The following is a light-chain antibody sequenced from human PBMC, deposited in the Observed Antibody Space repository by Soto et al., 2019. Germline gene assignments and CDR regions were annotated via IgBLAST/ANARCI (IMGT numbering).Light chain of an antibody. Sequence: QSALTQPASVSWSPGQAITISCTGTRSYIGASKYVSWYQQHPGKAPRLMIYDVSNRPSGVSNRFSGSKSGNTASLTIAGLHAEDEADYYCSSFRSSSTPVLFGGGTKLTVL. CDR2: DVS. V-gene: IGLV2-14*03. CDR3: SSFRSSSTPVL. CDR1: RSYIGASKY. J-gene: IGLJ2*01.